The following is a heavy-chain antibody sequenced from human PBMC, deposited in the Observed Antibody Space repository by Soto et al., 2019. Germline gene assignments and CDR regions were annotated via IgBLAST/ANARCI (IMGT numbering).Heavy chain of an antibody. CDR3: ARVEGSSYYFRHDC. Sequence: KTSETLSLTCTVSGGSISSGIYHWSWIRQHPGKGLEWIGNIYYSGSSYYNPSLKSRATISIDTSKDQFSLRLGSVTAADTAVYYCARVEGSSYYFRHDCWGRGTLVTVSS. CDR1: GGSISSGIYH. J-gene: IGHJ4*02. CDR2: IYYSGSS. D-gene: IGHD1-26*01. V-gene: IGHV4-31*03.